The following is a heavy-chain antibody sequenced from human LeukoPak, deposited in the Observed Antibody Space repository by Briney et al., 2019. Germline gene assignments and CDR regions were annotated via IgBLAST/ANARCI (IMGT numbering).Heavy chain of an antibody. CDR3: ARSYLDAFDI. CDR1: GFTFSTYT. CDR2: ISTSGGYL. D-gene: IGHD1-26*01. V-gene: IGHV3-21*01. J-gene: IGHJ3*02. Sequence: GGSLRLSCAASGFTFSTYTMNWVRQAPGKGLEWVSSISTSGGYLYYADSVKGRLTISRDNAKNSLYLQMNSLRAEDTAVYYCARSYLDAFDIWGQGTMVTVSS.